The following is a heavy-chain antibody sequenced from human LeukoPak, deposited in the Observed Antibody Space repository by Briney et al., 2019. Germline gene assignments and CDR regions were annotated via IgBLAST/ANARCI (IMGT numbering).Heavy chain of an antibody. D-gene: IGHD2-2*01. CDR2: IWYDGSNK. Sequence: GRSLRLSCAASGFPFSSYGMHGVRQAPGKGREWGAVIWYDGSNKYYADSVKGRFTISRDNSKNTLYLQMNSLRAEDTAVYYCARDDLRYCSSTSCYGVDYWGQGTPVTVSS. CDR3: ARDDLRYCSSTSCYGVDY. CDR1: GFPFSSYG. J-gene: IGHJ4*02. V-gene: IGHV3-33*01.